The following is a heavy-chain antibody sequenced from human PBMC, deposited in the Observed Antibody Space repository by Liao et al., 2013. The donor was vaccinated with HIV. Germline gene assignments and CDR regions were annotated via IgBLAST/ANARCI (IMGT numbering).Heavy chain of an antibody. CDR1: GASISSSSYY. Sequence: QLQLQESGPGLVKPSETLSLTCTVSGASISSSSYYWGWIRQPPGKGLEWIGSMDYRGTTYDNPSLRSRVTISVDTSKNQLSLKVSSVTAADTAVYYCARGGRRDYYSRSDYYYYYMDVWGKGTTVTVSS. V-gene: IGHV4-39*07. CDR3: ARGGRRDYYSRSDYYYYYMDV. CDR2: MDYRGTT. J-gene: IGHJ6*03. D-gene: IGHD4-17*01.